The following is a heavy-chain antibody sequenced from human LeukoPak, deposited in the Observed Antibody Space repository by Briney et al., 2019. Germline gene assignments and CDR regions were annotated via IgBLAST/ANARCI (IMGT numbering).Heavy chain of an antibody. CDR3: ASVRFLEWLPFDY. V-gene: IGHV4-30-4*08. CDR2: IYYSGSI. J-gene: IGHJ4*02. CDR1: GGSISSGDYY. Sequence: SQTLSLTCTVSGGSISSGDYYWSWIRQPPGKGLEWIGYIYYSGSIYYNPSLKSRVTISVDTSKNQFSLKLSSVTAADTAVYYCASVRFLEWLPFDYWGQGTLVTVSS. D-gene: IGHD3-3*01.